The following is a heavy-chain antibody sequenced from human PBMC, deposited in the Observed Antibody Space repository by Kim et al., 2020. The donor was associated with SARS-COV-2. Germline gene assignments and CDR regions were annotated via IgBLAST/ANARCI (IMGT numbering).Heavy chain of an antibody. CDR1: GFTLSTYW. J-gene: IGHJ4*02. D-gene: IGHD1-1*01. CDR3: ARDPARGLERKFDY. CDR2: IRQDASEK. V-gene: IGHV3-7*01. Sequence: GGSLRLSCAVSGFTLSTYWMTWVRQAPGKGLEWVANIRQDASEKNYVDSVKGRFTISRDNAKNSLYLQMNSLRAEDTAVYYCARDPARGLERKFDYWGQGTLVTVS.